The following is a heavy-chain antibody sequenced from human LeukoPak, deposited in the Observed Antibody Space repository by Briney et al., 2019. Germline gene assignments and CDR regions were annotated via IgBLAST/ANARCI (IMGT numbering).Heavy chain of an antibody. D-gene: IGHD1-26*01. CDR2: ISSSSSYI. Sequence: GESLRLSCAASGFTFSSYSMNWVRQAPGMGLEWVSSISSSSSYIYYADSVKGRFTISRDNAKNSLYLQMNSLRAEDTAVYYCASGGLGSPGDYWGQGTLVTVSS. CDR1: GFTFSSYS. V-gene: IGHV3-21*01. J-gene: IGHJ4*02. CDR3: ASGGLGSPGDY.